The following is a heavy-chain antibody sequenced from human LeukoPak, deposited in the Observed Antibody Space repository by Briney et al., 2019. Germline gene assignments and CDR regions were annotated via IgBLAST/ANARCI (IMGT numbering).Heavy chain of an antibody. Sequence: SETLSLTCTVSGGSISSSSYYWGWIRQPPGKGLEWIGSIYYSGSTYYNPSLKSRVTISVDTSKNQFSLKLSSVTAADTAVYYCARHHVVVVAAPFDYWGQGTLVTVSS. CDR2: IYYSGST. J-gene: IGHJ4*02. CDR1: GGSISSSSYY. CDR3: ARHHVVVVAAPFDY. V-gene: IGHV4-39*01. D-gene: IGHD2-15*01.